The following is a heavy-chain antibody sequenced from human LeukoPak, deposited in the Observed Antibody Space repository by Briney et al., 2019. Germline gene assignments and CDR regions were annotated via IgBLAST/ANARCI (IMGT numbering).Heavy chain of an antibody. CDR3: ASDSYTPEYFQH. CDR1: GFSVSNNY. V-gene: IGHV3-66*01. D-gene: IGHD1-26*01. J-gene: IGHJ1*01. Sequence: AGGSLRLSCAASGFSVSNNYMSWVRQAPGKVLEWVSVIYSGGSTFYADSVKGRFTISRDNSKNTLYLQMNSLRAEDTAVYYCASDSYTPEYFQHGGQATLVTVYS. CDR2: IYSGGST.